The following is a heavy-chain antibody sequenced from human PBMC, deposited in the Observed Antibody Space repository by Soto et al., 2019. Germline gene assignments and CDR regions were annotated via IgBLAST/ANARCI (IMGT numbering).Heavy chain of an antibody. CDR2: IIPIFGTA. J-gene: IGHJ6*02. CDR1: GYTFTSYG. V-gene: IGHV1-69*13. Sequence: SVKVSCKASGYTFTSYGISWVRQAPGQGLEWMGGIIPIFGTANYAQKFQGRVTITADESTSTAYMELSSLRSEDTAVYYCARDEGTVTTRYYYYGMDVWGQGTTVTVSS. D-gene: IGHD4-17*01. CDR3: ARDEGTVTTRYYYYGMDV.